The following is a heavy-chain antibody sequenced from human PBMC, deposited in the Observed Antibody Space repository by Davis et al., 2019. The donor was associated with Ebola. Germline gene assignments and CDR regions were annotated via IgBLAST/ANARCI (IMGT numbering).Heavy chain of an antibody. CDR3: AREAVWRFDP. CDR2: TYYRSKWYK. CDR1: GDSVSSNNAA. J-gene: IGHJ5*02. D-gene: IGHD3-16*01. V-gene: IGHV6-1*01. Sequence: SQTLSLTCAISGDSVSSNNAAWNWIRQSPSRGLEWLGRTYYRSKWYKDYAVAVKSRIAINADSSKNQFSLQLNSVTPEDTAVYYCAREAVWRFDPWGQGTLVTVSS.